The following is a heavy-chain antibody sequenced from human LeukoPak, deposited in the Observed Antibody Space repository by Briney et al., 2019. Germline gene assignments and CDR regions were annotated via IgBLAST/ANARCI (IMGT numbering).Heavy chain of an antibody. V-gene: IGHV1-18*01. CDR3: ARKYCSSTSCYSAWFDP. Sequence: ASVKVSCKASGYTFTSYGISWVRQAPGQGLEWMGWISAYNGNTNYAQKLQGRVTMTTDTSTSTAYMELRSLRSDDTAVYYCARKYCSSTSCYSAWFDPWGQGTLVTVSS. CDR1: GYTFTSYG. J-gene: IGHJ5*02. CDR2: ISAYNGNT. D-gene: IGHD2-2*02.